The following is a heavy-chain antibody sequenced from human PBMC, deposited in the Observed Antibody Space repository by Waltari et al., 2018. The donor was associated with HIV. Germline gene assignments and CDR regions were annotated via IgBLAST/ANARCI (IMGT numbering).Heavy chain of an antibody. V-gene: IGHV3-74*01. CDR1: GFTFSNYG. Sequence: EVQLVESGGGLVQPGGSLRLSCAASGFTFSNYGMHWVRQVPGKGLVWVSRSNKDGSSTSYADSVKGRVTSSRDNAKSTLYLQMNSLRAEDTAVFYCASGYYRFDYWGQGTLVTVSS. D-gene: IGHD2-8*01. J-gene: IGHJ4*02. CDR3: ASGYYRFDY. CDR2: SNKDGSST.